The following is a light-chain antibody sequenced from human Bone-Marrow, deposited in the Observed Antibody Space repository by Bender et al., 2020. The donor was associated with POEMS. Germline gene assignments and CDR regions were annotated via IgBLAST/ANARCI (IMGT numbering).Light chain of an antibody. Sequence: QSVLTQPPSASGTPGQRVTISCSGGSSNIGAHAVNWYQHLPGTAPKLLIYSSHRRPSEVPDRFSGSRSGTSASLASSGHQSDDEADYYCSSYTTSISWVFGEGTKLTVL. CDR1: SSNIGAHA. CDR3: SSYTTSISWV. V-gene: IGLV1-44*01. J-gene: IGLJ3*02. CDR2: SSH.